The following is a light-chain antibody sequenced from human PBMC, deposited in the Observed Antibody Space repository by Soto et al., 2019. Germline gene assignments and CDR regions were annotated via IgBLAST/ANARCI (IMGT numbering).Light chain of an antibody. J-gene: IGKJ1*01. CDR2: GAS. CDR3: QQYGNSPWT. CDR1: QSVSNSY. V-gene: IGKV3-20*01. Sequence: DIVLTQSPGTLSLSPGESATLSCRPSQSVSNSYLAWYQQKPGQAPRLLIYGASSRATGIPDRFSGSGSGTDFTLTISRLEPEDFAVYYCQQYGNSPWTFGRGTKVDNK.